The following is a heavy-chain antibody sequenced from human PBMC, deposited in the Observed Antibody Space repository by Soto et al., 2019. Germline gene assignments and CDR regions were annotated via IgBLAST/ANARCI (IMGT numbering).Heavy chain of an antibody. CDR1: GFTFSTYW. CDR3: VRDRDFYDGRGYASPGDAFDV. V-gene: IGHV3-74*01. J-gene: IGHJ3*01. Sequence: EVQLVESGGGLVQPGGSLRLSCAVSGFTFSTYWMHWVRQVPGKGLVWVSRISLDGSRTSYADSVKGRLPISRDNAKNTLYLQMRSLRAEDSAVYFCVRDRDFYDGRGYASPGDAFDVWGQGTVVSVSS. CDR2: ISLDGSRT. D-gene: IGHD3-22*01.